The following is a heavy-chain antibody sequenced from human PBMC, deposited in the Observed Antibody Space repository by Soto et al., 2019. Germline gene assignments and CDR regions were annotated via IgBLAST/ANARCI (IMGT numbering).Heavy chain of an antibody. Sequence: QERLVQSGAEVRKPGSSVKVSCKVTGGTSTRYAINWVRQAPGQGLEWMGGIVPMFGTSKYAQKFQGRLTMTRDMSAGTVYMELSSLTSDDTAVYYCVRSGGAIGGSTYYFFYGMDVWGQGTTVTVSS. CDR1: GGTSTRYA. V-gene: IGHV1-69*06. D-gene: IGHD3-16*01. J-gene: IGHJ6*02. CDR2: IVPMFGTS. CDR3: VRSGGAIGGSTYYFFYGMDV.